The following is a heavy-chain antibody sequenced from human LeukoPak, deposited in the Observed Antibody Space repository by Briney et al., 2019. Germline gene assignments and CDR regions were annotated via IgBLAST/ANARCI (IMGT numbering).Heavy chain of an antibody. CDR2: IDPSGGST. CDR3: ASLGSGSSPIIDFDY. Sequence: ASVKVSCKASGYTFTSYYMHWVRQAPGQGLEWVGIIDPSGGSTNYAQKFQGRITMTRDTSTSTVYMDLSSLTSEDTAIYYCASLGSGSSPIIDFDYWGQGTLVTVSS. D-gene: IGHD3-10*01. J-gene: IGHJ4*02. V-gene: IGHV1-46*01. CDR1: GYTFTSYY.